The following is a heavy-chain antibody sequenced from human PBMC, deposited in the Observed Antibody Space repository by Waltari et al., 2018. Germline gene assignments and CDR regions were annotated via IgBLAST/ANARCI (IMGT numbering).Heavy chain of an antibody. CDR1: GYTFTGYY. J-gene: IGHJ5*02. V-gene: IGHV1-2*06. CDR2: INPNSGGT. D-gene: IGHD4-17*01. Sequence: QVQLVQSGAEVKKPGASVKVSCKASGYTFTGYYMHWVRQAPGQGLEWMGRINPNSGGTNDAQKFQGRVTMTRDTSISTAYMELSRLRSDDTAVYYCARLHDYGDYEAYNWFDPWGQGTLVTVSS. CDR3: ARLHDYGDYEAYNWFDP.